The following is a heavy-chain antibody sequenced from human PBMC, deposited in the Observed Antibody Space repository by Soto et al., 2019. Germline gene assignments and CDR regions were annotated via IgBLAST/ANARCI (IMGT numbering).Heavy chain of an antibody. Sequence: QVQLVESGGGVVQPGRSLRLSCAASGFTFSSYAMHWVRQAPGKGLEWVAVLSYDGSNKYYADSVKGRFTISRDNSQNPLYRQMNSLRAEDTAVYYCASQQWLGPQGGYWGQGTLVTVSS. J-gene: IGHJ4*02. D-gene: IGHD6-19*01. CDR1: GFTFSSYA. V-gene: IGHV3-30-3*01. CDR3: ASQQWLGPQGGY. CDR2: LSYDGSNK.